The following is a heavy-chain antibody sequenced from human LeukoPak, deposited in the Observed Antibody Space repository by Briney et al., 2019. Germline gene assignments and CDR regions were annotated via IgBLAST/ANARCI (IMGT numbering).Heavy chain of an antibody. CDR1: RFTFSNFA. D-gene: IGHD6-13*01. Sequence: PGGSLRLSCAASRFTFSNFAMSWVRQAPGKGLEWVSVISGSGVSTYYADSVKGRFTISRDNSKNTLYLQMNSLRAEDTAVYYCAKDGPRVSSSWYIDYYYGMDVWGQGTTVTVSS. V-gene: IGHV3-23*01. CDR2: ISGSGVST. CDR3: AKDGPRVSSSWYIDYYYGMDV. J-gene: IGHJ6*02.